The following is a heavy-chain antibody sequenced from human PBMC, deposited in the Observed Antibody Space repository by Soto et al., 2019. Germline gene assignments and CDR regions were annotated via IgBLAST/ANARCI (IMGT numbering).Heavy chain of an antibody. CDR3: ARSIAVAPAEDFFDD. CDR2: IYPGDSDT. V-gene: IGHV5-51*01. Sequence: GESLKISCKGSGYSFTSYWIGWVRQMPGKGLEWMGIIYPGDSDTRYSPSFQGQVTISADKSISTAYLQWSSLKASDTAMYYCARSIAVAPAEDFFDDWAQGSLVIVSS. CDR1: GYSFTSYW. D-gene: IGHD6-19*01. J-gene: IGHJ4*02.